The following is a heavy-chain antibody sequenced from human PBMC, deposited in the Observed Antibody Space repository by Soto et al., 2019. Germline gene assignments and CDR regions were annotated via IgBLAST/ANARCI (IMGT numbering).Heavy chain of an antibody. D-gene: IGHD3-9*01. J-gene: IGHJ5*02. Sequence: PSETLSLTCTVSGGSISSGGYYWSWIRQHPGKRLEWIGYIYYSGSTYYNPSLKSRVTISVDTSKNQFSLKLSSVTAADTAVYYCARANRARDCDWLLSRFDLWGQGTLVTVSS. CDR1: GGSISSGGYY. V-gene: IGHV4-31*03. CDR2: IYYSGST. CDR3: ARANRARDCDWLLSRFDL.